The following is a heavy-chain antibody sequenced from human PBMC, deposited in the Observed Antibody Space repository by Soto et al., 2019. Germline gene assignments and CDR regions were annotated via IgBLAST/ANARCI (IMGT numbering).Heavy chain of an antibody. Sequence: VQLKQWGAGLLKPSETLSLTCAVYGGSFSGFYWSWIRQPPGKGLEWIGEINHSGITNYSPSLTGRLSMSVDSSKNQFSLRLTSVTAADTAVYYCARGSELWSLGDWGQGTLVTVSS. CDR2: INHSGIT. CDR3: ARGSELWSLGD. V-gene: IGHV4-34*02. D-gene: IGHD2-21*01. J-gene: IGHJ4*02. CDR1: GGSFSGFY.